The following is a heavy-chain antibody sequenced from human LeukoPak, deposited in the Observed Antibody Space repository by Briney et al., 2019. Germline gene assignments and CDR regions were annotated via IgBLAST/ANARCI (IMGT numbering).Heavy chain of an antibody. CDR1: GGSITSYY. CDR3: ARGLNWNYFIRYWFDP. J-gene: IGHJ5*02. V-gene: IGHV4-4*07. CDR2: IYITGST. Sequence: PSETLSLTCTVSGGSITSYYWSWIRQSAGKGLEWIGRIYITGSTTYNPSLKSRVTISVDTSKNQFSLKLSSVTAADTAVYYCARGLNWNYFIRYWFDPWGQGTLVTVSS. D-gene: IGHD1-7*01.